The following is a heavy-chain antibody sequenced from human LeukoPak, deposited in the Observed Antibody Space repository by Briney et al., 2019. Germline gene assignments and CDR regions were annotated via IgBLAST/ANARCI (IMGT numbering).Heavy chain of an antibody. CDR1: GLTFSSYS. J-gene: IGHJ3*02. D-gene: IGHD3-22*01. CDR3: ARERITYYYDSSGYYSRAFDI. Sequence: GGSLRLSCAASGLTFSSYSMNWVRQAPGKGLEWVSSISSSSSYIYYADSVKGRFTISRDNAKNSLYLQMNSLRAEDTAVYYCARERITYYYDSSGYYSRAFDIWGQGTMVTVSS. V-gene: IGHV3-21*01. CDR2: ISSSSSYI.